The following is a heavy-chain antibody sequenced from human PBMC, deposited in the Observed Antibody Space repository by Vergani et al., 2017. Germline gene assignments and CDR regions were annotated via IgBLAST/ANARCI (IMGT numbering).Heavy chain of an antibody. Sequence: VQLLESGGGLVQPGGSLRLSCAASGFTFSSYAMSWVRQAPGKGLEWIGYIYYTGKTYYNPSLKSRVTISVDTSKNQFSLKLSSVTAADTAVYYCARLDITMVRGFDYWGEGTLVTVSS. CDR2: IYYTGKT. J-gene: IGHJ4*02. CDR3: ARLDITMVRGFDY. V-gene: IGHV4-59*12. D-gene: IGHD3-10*01. CDR1: GFTFSSYA.